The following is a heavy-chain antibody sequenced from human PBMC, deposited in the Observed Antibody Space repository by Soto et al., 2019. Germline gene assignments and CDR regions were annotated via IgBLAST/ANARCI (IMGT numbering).Heavy chain of an antibody. CDR1: GFTFSNYA. CDR3: ARDRDYDILTGYRQNYYYYRMDV. J-gene: IGHJ6*02. D-gene: IGHD3-9*01. V-gene: IGHV3-30-3*01. CDR2: ISYDGSNK. Sequence: QVQLVESGGGVVQPGRSLRLSCAASGFTFSNYAMHWVRQAPGKGLEWVAVISYDGSNKYYADSVKGRFTISRDNSKNTLYLQMNSLRAEDTAVYYCARDRDYDILTGYRQNYYYYRMDVWGQGTTVTVSS.